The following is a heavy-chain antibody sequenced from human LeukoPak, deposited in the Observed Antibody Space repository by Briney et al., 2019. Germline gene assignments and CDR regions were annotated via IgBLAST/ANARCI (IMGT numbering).Heavy chain of an antibody. D-gene: IGHD2-15*01. J-gene: IGHJ4*02. Sequence: PGGSLRLSCAASGFTFSSYGMSWVRQAPGKGLEWVSAISGSGGSTYYADSVKGRFTISRDNSKNTLYLQMNSLRAEDTAVYYCAKSSKVVVAATSDYWGQGTLVTVSS. V-gene: IGHV3-23*01. CDR1: GFTFSSYG. CDR2: ISGSGGST. CDR3: AKSSKVVVAATSDY.